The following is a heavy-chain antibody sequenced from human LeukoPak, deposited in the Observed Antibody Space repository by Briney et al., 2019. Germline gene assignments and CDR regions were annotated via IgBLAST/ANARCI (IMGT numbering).Heavy chain of an antibody. CDR1: GFTFSSYG. Sequence: PGGSLRLSCAASGFTFSSYGMHWVRQAPGKGLEWVAFIRYDGSNKYYADSVKGRFTISRDNSKNTLYLQMNSLRAEDTAVYYCARAYDFWSGPGGYWGQGTLVTVSS. CDR3: ARAYDFWSGPGGY. CDR2: IRYDGSNK. J-gene: IGHJ4*02. D-gene: IGHD3-3*01. V-gene: IGHV3-30*02.